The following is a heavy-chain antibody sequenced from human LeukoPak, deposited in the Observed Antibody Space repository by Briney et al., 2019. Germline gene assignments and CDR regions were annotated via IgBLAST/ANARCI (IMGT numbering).Heavy chain of an antibody. CDR1: GFTFDDYT. V-gene: IGHV3-43*01. CDR2: ISWDGGST. CDR3: AKDRRVGIAAAGTMDV. D-gene: IGHD6-13*01. Sequence: GGSLRLSCAASGFTFDDYTMHWVRQAPGKGLEWVSLISWDGGSTYYADSVKGRFTISRDNSKNSLYLQMNSLRTEDTALYYCAKDRRVGIAAAGTMDVWGQGTTVTVSS. J-gene: IGHJ6*02.